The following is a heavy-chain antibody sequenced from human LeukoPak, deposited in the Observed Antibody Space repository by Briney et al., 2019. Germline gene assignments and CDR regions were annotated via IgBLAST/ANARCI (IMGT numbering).Heavy chain of an antibody. D-gene: IGHD6-19*01. V-gene: IGHV6-1*01. CDR1: GDSVSSNSAA. CDR3: ARRGGWLVLKTQSYYYYYGMDV. J-gene: IGHJ6*02. CDR2: TYYRSKWYN. Sequence: SQTLSLTCAISGDSVSSNSAAWNWIRQSPSRGLEWLGRTYYRSKWYNDYAVSVKSRITINPDTSKNQFSLKLSSVTAADTAVYYCARRGGWLVLKTQSYYYYYGMDVWGQGTTVTVSS.